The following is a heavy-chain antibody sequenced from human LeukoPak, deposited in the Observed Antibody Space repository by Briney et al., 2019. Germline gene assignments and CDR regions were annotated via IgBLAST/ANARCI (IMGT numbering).Heavy chain of an antibody. D-gene: IGHD3-3*01. J-gene: IGHJ4*02. Sequence: PGGSLRLSCAASGFTFSSYSLSWIREPPGKGLDWISFISGSSNTIYYADSVKGRLTISRDNAKNSLYLQMNSLRAEDTAVYYCARVRIGYWDDYWGQGTLVTVSS. CDR2: ISGSSNTI. CDR3: ARVRIGYWDDY. CDR1: GFTFSSYS. V-gene: IGHV3-48*01.